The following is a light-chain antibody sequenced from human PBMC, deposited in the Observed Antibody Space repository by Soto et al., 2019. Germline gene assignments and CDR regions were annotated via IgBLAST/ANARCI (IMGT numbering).Light chain of an antibody. CDR1: SSDVGGYDY. CDR3: TSYAGRKLRV. Sequence: QSALTQPPSASGSPGQSVTISCTGTSSDVGGYDYVSWFQHHPGKAPKLIIYDVTKRPSGVPDRFSGSKSDNTASLTVSGLQAEDEDDYFCTSYAGRKLRVFGGGTKLTVL. V-gene: IGLV2-8*01. J-gene: IGLJ2*01. CDR2: DVT.